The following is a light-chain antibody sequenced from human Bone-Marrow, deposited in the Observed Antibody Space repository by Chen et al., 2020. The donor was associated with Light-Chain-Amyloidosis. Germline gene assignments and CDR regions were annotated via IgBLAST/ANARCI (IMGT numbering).Light chain of an antibody. V-gene: IGLV2-14*01. Sequence: QSALTQPASVSGSPGQSITISCTGTSSDVGRYKYVSWYQQFPGKAPKLMIYEVSNRPSGVSNRFSGSKSGNTASLTISGLQADDEADYYRSSFTGSGTVFGGGTKVTVL. CDR3: SSFTGSGTV. CDR1: SSDVGRYKY. CDR2: EVS. J-gene: IGLJ2*01.